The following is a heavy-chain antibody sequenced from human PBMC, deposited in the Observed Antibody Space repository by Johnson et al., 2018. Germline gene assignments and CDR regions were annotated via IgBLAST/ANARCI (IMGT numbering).Heavy chain of an antibody. CDR2: ISYDGSNK. J-gene: IGHJ6*03. D-gene: IGHD4-11*01. CDR1: GFTFSSYG. CDR3: ARSPTVTPQSPLNYYYRDV. V-gene: IGHV3-30*03. Sequence: QVQLVESGGGVVQPGRSLRLSCAASGFTFSSYGMHWVRQAPGKGLEWVAVISYDGSNKYYADSVKGRFTISRDNSKNTLYLQMNSLRAEDTAVYYCARSPTVTPQSPLNYYYRDVWGKGTTVTVSS.